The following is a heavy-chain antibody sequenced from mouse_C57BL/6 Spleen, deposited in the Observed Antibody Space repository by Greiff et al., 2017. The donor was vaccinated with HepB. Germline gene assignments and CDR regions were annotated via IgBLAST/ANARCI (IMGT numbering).Heavy chain of an antibody. CDR1: GYTFTSYW. D-gene: IGHD2-4*01. CDR2: IDPSDSYT. V-gene: IGHV1-50*01. J-gene: IGHJ3*01. CDR3: ALYDYDVGIAY. Sequence: VQLQQPGAELVKPGASVKLSCKASGYTFTSYWMQWVKQRPGQGLEWIGEIDPSDSYTNYNQKFKGKATLTVDTSSSTAYMQLSSLTSEDSAVYYCALYDYDVGIAYWGQGTLVTVSA.